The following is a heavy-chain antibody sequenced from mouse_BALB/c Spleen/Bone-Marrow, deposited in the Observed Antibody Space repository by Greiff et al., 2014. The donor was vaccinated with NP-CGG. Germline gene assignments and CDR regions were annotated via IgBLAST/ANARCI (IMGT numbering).Heavy chain of an antibody. CDR2: IYPGDLNT. V-gene: IGHV1S56*01. CDR3: VREDYGSVSFDY. D-gene: IGHD1-1*01. Sequence: QVQLQQSGPELVKPGASVRISCKVSGNTFTTYYLHWVKQRPGQGLEWIGWIYPGDLNTKYNEQFKATATLTADKSSSTAYMQLSSLTSEDSAVYFCVREDYGSVSFDYWGQGTTLTVSS. CDR1: GNTFTTYY. J-gene: IGHJ2*01.